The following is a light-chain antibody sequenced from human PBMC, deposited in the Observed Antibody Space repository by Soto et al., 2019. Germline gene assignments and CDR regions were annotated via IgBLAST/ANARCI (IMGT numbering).Light chain of an antibody. V-gene: IGLV4-69*01. CDR1: SGHSSYA. J-gene: IGLJ2*01. Sequence: QAVVTQSPSASASLGASVKLTCTLSSGHSSYAIAWHQQQPEKGPRYLMKLSSDGSHSKGDGIPDRFSGSSSGAERYLTISSLQSEDEDDYYCQTWDTGARVVFGVGTKLTV. CDR2: LSSDGSH. CDR3: QTWDTGARVV.